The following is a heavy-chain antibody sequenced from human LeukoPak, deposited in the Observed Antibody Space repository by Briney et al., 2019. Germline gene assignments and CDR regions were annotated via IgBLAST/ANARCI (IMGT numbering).Heavy chain of an antibody. CDR2: IWDDGSTK. CDR3: VRDYRTGCFYPET. CDR1: GFTFSNDG. D-gene: IGHD3-16*02. J-gene: IGHJ5*02. V-gene: IGHV3-33*01. Sequence: GGSLRLSCGESGFTFSNDGIRWVRQAPGKEVEWVAVIWDDGSTKYYGDSVRGRFTISRDNSKNTVYLQMSGLRAEDTAVYYCVRDYRTGCFYPETWGQGTLVTVSS.